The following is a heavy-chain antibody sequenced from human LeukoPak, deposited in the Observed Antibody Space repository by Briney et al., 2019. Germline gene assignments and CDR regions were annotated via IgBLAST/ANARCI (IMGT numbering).Heavy chain of an antibody. V-gene: IGHV1-69*04. D-gene: IGHD3-22*01. Sequence: SVKVSCKASGGTFSSYAISWVRQAPGQGLEWMGRIIPILGIANYAQKFQGRVTIIADKSTSTAYMELSSLRSEDTAVYYCARSEDYYDSSGYYDYWGQGTLVTVSS. J-gene: IGHJ4*02. CDR2: IIPILGIA. CDR3: ARSEDYYDSSGYYDY. CDR1: GGTFSSYA.